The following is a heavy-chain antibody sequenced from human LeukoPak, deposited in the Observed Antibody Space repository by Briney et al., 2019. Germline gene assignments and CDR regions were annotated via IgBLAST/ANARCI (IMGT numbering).Heavy chain of an antibody. Sequence: SETLSLTCTVSGGSISSSSYYWGWIRQPPGKGLEWIGSIYYSGSTYYNPSLKSRVTISVDTSKNQFSLKLSSVTAADTAVYYCARPTRITPDYWGQGTLVTVSS. V-gene: IGHV4-39*01. D-gene: IGHD4-23*01. CDR2: IYYSGST. J-gene: IGHJ4*02. CDR3: ARPTRITPDY. CDR1: GGSISSSSYY.